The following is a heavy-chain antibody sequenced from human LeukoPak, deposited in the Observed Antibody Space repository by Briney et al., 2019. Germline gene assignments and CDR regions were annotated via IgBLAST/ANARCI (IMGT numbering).Heavy chain of an antibody. V-gene: IGHV1-3*01. J-gene: IGHJ4*02. CDR1: GYTFTSYA. Sequence: ASVKVSCKVSGYTFTSYAMHWVRQAPGQRLEWMGWINAGNGNTKYSQKFQGRVTITRDTSASTAYMELSSLRSEDTAVYYCARWPPSGSGGSLHFDYWGQGTLVTVSS. CDR3: ARWPPSGSGGSLHFDY. CDR2: INAGNGNT. D-gene: IGHD2-15*01.